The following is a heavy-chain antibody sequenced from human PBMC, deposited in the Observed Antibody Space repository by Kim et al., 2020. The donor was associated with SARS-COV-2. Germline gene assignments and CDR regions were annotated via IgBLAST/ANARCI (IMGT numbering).Heavy chain of an antibody. J-gene: IGHJ3*02. CDR3: LSAVGGDAYDI. Sequence: GGSLRHSCAASGFTISNYWMKWVRQAPGKGLEWVAIIKQDGAEKYYLDSVKGRFTISRDNAKSSLYLQMNSLRADDTAMYYCLSAVGGDAYDIWGQGTMVTVSS. CDR2: IKQDGAEK. D-gene: IGHD3-10*01. V-gene: IGHV3-7*01. CDR1: GFTISNYW.